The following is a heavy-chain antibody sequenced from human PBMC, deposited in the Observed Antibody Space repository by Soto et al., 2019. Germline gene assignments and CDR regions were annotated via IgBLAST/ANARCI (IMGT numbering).Heavy chain of an antibody. CDR1: GWTFSSYS. CDR3: ARDQPGYSYGYGLGY. V-gene: IGHV3-21*01. Sequence: GGSLRLSCAASGWTFSSYSMNWVRQAPGKGLEWVSSISSSSSYIYYADSVKGRFTISRDNAKNSLYLQMNSLRAEDTAVYYCARDQPGYSYGYGLGYWGQGTLVTVSS. D-gene: IGHD5-18*01. J-gene: IGHJ4*02. CDR2: ISSSSSYI.